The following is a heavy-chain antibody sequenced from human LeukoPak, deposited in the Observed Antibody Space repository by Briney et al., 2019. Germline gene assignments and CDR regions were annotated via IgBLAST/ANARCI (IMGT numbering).Heavy chain of an antibody. CDR2: IKQDGSEK. CDR3: ARGATVVTPIDY. CDR1: GFTFSDYY. V-gene: IGHV3-7*01. Sequence: GRSLRLSCAASGFTFSDYYMSWIRQAPGKGLGWVANIKQDGSEKSYVDSVKGRFTISRDTAKNSLYLQMNSLRAEDTAVYYCARGATVVTPIDYWGQGTLVTVSS. J-gene: IGHJ4*02. D-gene: IGHD4-23*01.